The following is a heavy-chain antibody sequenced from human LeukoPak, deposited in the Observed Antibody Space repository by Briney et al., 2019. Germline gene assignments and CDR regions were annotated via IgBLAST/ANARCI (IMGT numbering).Heavy chain of an antibody. CDR2: IYTSGST. D-gene: IGHD3-3*01. CDR3: ARSEGYDFWSGHRD. J-gene: IGHJ4*02. V-gene: IGHV4-59*10. CDR1: GGSFSGYY. Sequence: SETLSLTCAVYGGSFSGYYWSWIRQPAGKGLEWIGRIYTSGSTNYNPSLKSRVTMPVDTSKNQFSLKLSSVTAADTAVYYCARSEGYDFWSGHRDWGQGTLVTVSS.